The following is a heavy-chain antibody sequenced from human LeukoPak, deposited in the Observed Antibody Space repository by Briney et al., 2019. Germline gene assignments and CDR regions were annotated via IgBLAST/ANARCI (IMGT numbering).Heavy chain of an antibody. D-gene: IGHD6-19*01. Sequence: GGSLRVSCVASGFTFSNYAMSWVRQAPGKGLEWVSAIRGSGDGTYYADSVKGQFTISRDNSKNTLYLQMNSLRVEDTAIYYCAKSRSGWYVFDYWGQGTLVTVSS. V-gene: IGHV3-23*01. CDR2: IRGSGDGT. CDR3: AKSRSGWYVFDY. J-gene: IGHJ4*02. CDR1: GFTFSNYA.